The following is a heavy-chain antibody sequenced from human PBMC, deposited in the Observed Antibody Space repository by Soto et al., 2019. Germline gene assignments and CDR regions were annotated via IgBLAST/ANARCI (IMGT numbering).Heavy chain of an antibody. CDR3: SGASPSPRLHNSFQI. D-gene: IGHD6-6*01. V-gene: IGHV4-61*01. CDR1: GGSVSSGSYY. J-gene: IGHJ3*02. CDR2: IYYSGST. Sequence: PSETLSLTCTVSGGSVSSGSYYWSWIRQPPGKGLEWIGYIYYSGSTNYNPSLKSRVTISVDTSKNQFSLKLSSVTAADTAVYSCSGASPSPRLHNSFQICAQGPIFPVSS.